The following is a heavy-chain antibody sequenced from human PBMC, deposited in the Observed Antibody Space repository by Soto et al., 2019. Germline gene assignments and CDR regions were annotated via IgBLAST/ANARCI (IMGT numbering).Heavy chain of an antibody. V-gene: IGHV4-34*01. D-gene: IGHD2-21*02. J-gene: IGHJ5*01. CDR2: FHHSGYT. Sequence: QVQLQQWGAGLLKPSETLSLTCNVSGGPFSGYYWSWIRQSPEMGLPWLGEFHHSGYTKYNPSLRSRVTLSGDTSKNQFSLRLTSVTAANTAVYFCATSRPCCAGDSWYHWFDTWGPGTLVTVSS. CDR3: ATSRPCCAGDSWYHWFDT. CDR1: GGPFSGYY.